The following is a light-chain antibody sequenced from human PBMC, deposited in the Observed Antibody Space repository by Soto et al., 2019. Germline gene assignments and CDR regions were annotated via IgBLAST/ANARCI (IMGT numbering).Light chain of an antibody. CDR1: SSDIGVYKY. J-gene: IGLJ1*01. CDR3: SSYTSSSTPYV. Sequence: QSVLTQPASVSGSLGQSITISCTGTSSDIGVYKYVSWYQQHPGKAPKLMIYEVSNRPSGVSNRFSGSKSGNTAPLTISGLQAEDEADYYCSSYTSSSTPYVFGTGTKVTVL. CDR2: EVS. V-gene: IGLV2-14*01.